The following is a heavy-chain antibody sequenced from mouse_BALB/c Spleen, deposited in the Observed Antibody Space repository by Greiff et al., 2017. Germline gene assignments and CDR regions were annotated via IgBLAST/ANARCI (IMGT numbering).Heavy chain of an antibody. Sequence: VQRVESGAELAKPGASVKMSCKASGYTFTSYWMHWVKQRPGQGLEWIGYINPSTGYTEYNQKFKDKATLTADKSSSTAYMQLSSLTSEDSAVYYCARGGYGPSSDYWGQGTTLTVSS. CDR2: INPSTGYT. CDR1: GYTFTSYW. CDR3: ARGGYGPSSDY. J-gene: IGHJ2*01. D-gene: IGHD2-10*02. V-gene: IGHV1-7*01.